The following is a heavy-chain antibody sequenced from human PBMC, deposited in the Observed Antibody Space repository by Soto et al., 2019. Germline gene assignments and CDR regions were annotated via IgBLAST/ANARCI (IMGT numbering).Heavy chain of an antibody. D-gene: IGHD3-3*01. J-gene: IGHJ3*02. CDR1: GFTFSSYA. V-gene: IGHV3-23*01. CDR3: AKGTYYDFWRGYSGAFDI. CDR2: ISGSGGST. Sequence: GGSLRLSCAASGFTFSSYAMSWVRQAPGKGLEWVSAISGSGGSTSYADSVEGRFTISRANSKNTLYLQMNSLRAEDTAVYYCAKGTYYDFWRGYSGAFDIWGQGTMVTVSS.